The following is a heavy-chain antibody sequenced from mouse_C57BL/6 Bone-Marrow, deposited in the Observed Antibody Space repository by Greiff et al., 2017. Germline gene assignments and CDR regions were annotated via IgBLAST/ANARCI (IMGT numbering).Heavy chain of an antibody. CDR1: GFNIKDYY. CDR2: IDPEDGDT. Sequence: VQLQQSGAELVRPGASVKLSCTASGFNIKDYYMHWVTQRPDQGLEWIGRIDPEDGDTEYAPKFQGKATMTAATSSNTAYLQLSSRTSEDSAVYYCTSPTMVKSAMDDWGQGTSVTVSS. J-gene: IGHJ4*01. V-gene: IGHV14-1*01. CDR3: TSPTMVKSAMDD. D-gene: IGHD2-9*01.